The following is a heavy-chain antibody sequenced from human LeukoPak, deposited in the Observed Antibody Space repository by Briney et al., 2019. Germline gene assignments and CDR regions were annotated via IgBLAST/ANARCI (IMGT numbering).Heavy chain of an antibody. CDR2: IKQDGSEK. D-gene: IGHD5-18*01. J-gene: IGHJ6*03. Sequence: PGGSLRLSCTASGFIFSSYWMSWVRQAPGKGLEWVANIKQDGSEKYYVDSVKGRFTISRDNAKNSLYLQMNSLRAEDTAVYYCARVEAGYSYAQTKYHYYHYMDVWGKGTTVTVSS. CDR1: GFIFSSYW. CDR3: ARVEAGYSYAQTKYHYYHYMDV. V-gene: IGHV3-7*01.